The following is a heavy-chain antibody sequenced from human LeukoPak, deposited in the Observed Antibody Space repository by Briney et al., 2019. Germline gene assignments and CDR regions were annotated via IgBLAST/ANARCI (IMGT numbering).Heavy chain of an antibody. V-gene: IGHV4-30-2*01. CDR3: ATPGLYYDFWSGIRDYYYYYMDV. D-gene: IGHD3-3*01. Sequence: PSQTLSLTCTVSGGSISSGGYYWSWIWQPPGKGLEWIGYIYHSGSTYYNPSLKSRVTISVDRSKNQFSLKLSSVTAADTAVYYCATPGLYYDFWSGIRDYYYYYMDVWGKGTTVTVSS. J-gene: IGHJ6*03. CDR1: GGSISSGGYY. CDR2: IYHSGST.